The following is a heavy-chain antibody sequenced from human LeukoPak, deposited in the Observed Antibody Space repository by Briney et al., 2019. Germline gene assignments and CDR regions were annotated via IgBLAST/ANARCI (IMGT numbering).Heavy chain of an antibody. Sequence: QSGGSLRLSCAASGFTFSSYAVSWVRQAPGKGLEWVSAISGSGGGTYYADSVKGRFTISRDNSEKMLYLQMNSLSTEDTAVYYCPKTRTGYSSGREPGWPVDYWVQGTVGTGSS. D-gene: IGHD6-19*01. CDR2: ISGSGGGT. V-gene: IGHV3-23*01. CDR1: GFTFSSYA. J-gene: IGHJ4*02. CDR3: PKTRTGYSSGREPGWPVDY.